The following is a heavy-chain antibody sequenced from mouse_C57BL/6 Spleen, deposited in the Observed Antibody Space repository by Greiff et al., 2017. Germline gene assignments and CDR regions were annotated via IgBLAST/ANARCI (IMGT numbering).Heavy chain of an antibody. V-gene: IGHV5-9*01. J-gene: IGHJ3*01. CDR2: ISGGGGNT. Sequence: DVMLVESGGGLVKPGGSLKLSCAASGFTFSSYTMSWVRQTPEKRLEWVAPISGGGGNTYYPDSVKGRFTLSRDNAKNTLYLQMSSLRSADTALYYCARRRGDWFAYWGQGTLVTVSA. CDR3: ARRRGDWFAY. CDR1: GFTFSSYT.